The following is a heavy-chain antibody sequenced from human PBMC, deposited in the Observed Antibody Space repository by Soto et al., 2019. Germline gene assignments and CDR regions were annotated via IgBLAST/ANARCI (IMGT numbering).Heavy chain of an antibody. CDR1: GYTFTGYY. V-gene: IGHV1-2*04. D-gene: IGHD3-10*01. Sequence: ASVKVSCKASGYTFTGYYMLWVRQAPGQGLEWMGWINPNSGGTNYAQKFQGWVTMTRDTSISTAYMELSRLRSDDTAVYYCAIDYYGSGSYGPVDPWGQGTLVTVSS. J-gene: IGHJ5*02. CDR3: AIDYYGSGSYGPVDP. CDR2: INPNSGGT.